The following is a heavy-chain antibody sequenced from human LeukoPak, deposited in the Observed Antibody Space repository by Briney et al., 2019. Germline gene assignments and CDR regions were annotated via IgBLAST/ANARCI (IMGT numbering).Heavy chain of an antibody. CDR3: ARDGLPLYYYYGMDV. V-gene: IGHV1-18*01. Sequence: ASVKVSCTASGYTFTSYGISWVRQAPGQGLEWMGWISAYNGNTNYAQKLQGRVTMTTDTSTSTAYMELRSLRSDDTAVYYCARDGLPLYYYYGMDVWGQGTTVTVSS. CDR2: ISAYNGNT. J-gene: IGHJ6*02. CDR1: GYTFTSYG.